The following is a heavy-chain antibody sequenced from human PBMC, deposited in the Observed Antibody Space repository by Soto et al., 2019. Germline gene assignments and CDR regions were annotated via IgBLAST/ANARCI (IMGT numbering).Heavy chain of an antibody. D-gene: IGHD3-10*01. V-gene: IGHV4-34*01. J-gene: IGHJ6*02. CDR3: ARGRLLWFGELLSSEGMDV. Sequence: SETLSLTCAVYGGSFSGYYWSWIRQPPGKGLGWIGEINHSGSTNYNPSLKSRVTISVDTSKNQFSLKLSSVTAADTAVYYCARGRLLWFGELLSSEGMDVWGQGTTVTVSS. CDR2: INHSGST. CDR1: GGSFSGYY.